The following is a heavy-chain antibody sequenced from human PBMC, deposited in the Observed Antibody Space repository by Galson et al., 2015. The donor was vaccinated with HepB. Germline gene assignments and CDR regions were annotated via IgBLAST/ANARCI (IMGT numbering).Heavy chain of an antibody. CDR1: GYSFTTYW. D-gene: IGHD3-3*01. CDR2: IDPSDSYT. J-gene: IGHJ4*02. V-gene: IGHV5-10-1*01. CDR3: ATDLETAFRSGSNY. Sequence: QSGAEVKKPGESLKISCKGSGYSFTTYWIIWVRQMPGKGLEWMGRIDPSDSYTNYSPSFQGHVTISADKSISTAYLQWSSLKASDTAMYYCATDLETAFRSGSNYWGQGTLVTVSS.